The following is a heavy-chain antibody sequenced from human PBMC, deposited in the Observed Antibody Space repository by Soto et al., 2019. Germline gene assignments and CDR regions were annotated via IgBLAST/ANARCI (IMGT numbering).Heavy chain of an antibody. Sequence: VASGKDSCAASGYTFTGYYMHWVRQAPGQGLEWMGWINPNSGGTNYAQKFQGWVTMTRDTSISTAYMELSRLRSDDTAVSYCAGGWPVTVERWFDTWGRGIRVTVAS. V-gene: IGHV1-2*04. J-gene: IGHJ5*02. CDR1: GYTFTGYY. CDR2: INPNSGGT. D-gene: IGHD1-26*01. CDR3: AGGWPVTVERWFDT.